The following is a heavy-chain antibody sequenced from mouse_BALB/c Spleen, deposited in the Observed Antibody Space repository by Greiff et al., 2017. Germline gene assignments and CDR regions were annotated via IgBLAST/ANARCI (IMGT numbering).Heavy chain of an antibody. J-gene: IGHJ3*01. V-gene: IGHV1-69*02. CDR3: TGAYYWYDGFAY. CDR1: GYTFTSYW. Sequence: QVQLQQPGAELVRPGASVKLSCKASGYTFTSYWINWVKQRPGQGLEWIGNIYPSDSYTNYNQKFKDKATLTVDKSSSTAYMQLSSPTSEDSAVYYCTGAYYWYDGFAYWGQGTLVTVSA. D-gene: IGHD2-14*01. CDR2: IYPSDSYT.